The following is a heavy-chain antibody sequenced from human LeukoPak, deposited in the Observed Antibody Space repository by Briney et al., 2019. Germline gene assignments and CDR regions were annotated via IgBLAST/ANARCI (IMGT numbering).Heavy chain of an antibody. D-gene: IGHD3-3*01. Sequence: PGTSLRLSCAASGFTFSSYAIHWVRQAPGKGLEWVAVISFDGTDAFYADSVKGRFTSSRDNSKNTLYLQMNSLRAEDTAVYYCAKGAYYADWGQGTLVTVSS. CDR2: ISFDGTDA. CDR1: GFTFSSYA. J-gene: IGHJ4*02. CDR3: AKGAYYAD. V-gene: IGHV3-30*04.